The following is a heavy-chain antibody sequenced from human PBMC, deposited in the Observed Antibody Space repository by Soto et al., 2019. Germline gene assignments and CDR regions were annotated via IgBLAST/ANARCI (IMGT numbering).Heavy chain of an antibody. J-gene: IGHJ3*02. CDR1: GFTLSPYW. D-gene: IGHD6-13*01. CDR3: ARDVSPGSSSLYLDAFDI. CDR2: INRVGSKK. V-gene: IGHV3-7*03. Sequence: EVHLEESGGDLVQPGGSLRLSLAASGFTLSPYWMTWFRQAPGKGLEWVANINRVGSKKSYLDSVRGRFTISRDNVGNSLYLQMDSLRADDTALYYCARDVSPGSSSLYLDAFDIWGQGTMVTVSS.